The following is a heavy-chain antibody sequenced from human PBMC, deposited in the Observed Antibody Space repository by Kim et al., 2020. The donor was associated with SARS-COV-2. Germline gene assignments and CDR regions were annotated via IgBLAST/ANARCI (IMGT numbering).Heavy chain of an antibody. J-gene: IGHJ5*02. CDR3: AREPLLRFGSFDP. D-gene: IGHD3-10*01. CDR1: GGSISSGGYY. V-gene: IGHV4-31*03. Sequence: SETLSLTCIVSGGSISSGGYYWSWIRQHPGKGREWIGYIYYSGSTYYNPSLKSRVTISVETSKNQFSLKLSSVTAADTAVYYCAREPLLRFGSFDPWGQGTLVTVSS. CDR2: IYYSGST.